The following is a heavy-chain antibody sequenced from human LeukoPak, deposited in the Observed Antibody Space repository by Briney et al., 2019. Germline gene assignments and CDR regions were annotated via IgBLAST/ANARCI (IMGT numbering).Heavy chain of an antibody. CDR1: GDSISGSSYY. Sequence: SETLSLTCTVSGDSISGSSYYWGWIRQPPGKGLEWIGNIYYGGSSYYNPSLKSRVSISVDTSNNQFSLKVSSVTAADTAVYYCASADGYKIDYWGQGTLVTVSS. CDR3: ASADGYKIDY. V-gene: IGHV4-39*01. CDR2: IYYGGSS. J-gene: IGHJ4*02. D-gene: IGHD5-24*01.